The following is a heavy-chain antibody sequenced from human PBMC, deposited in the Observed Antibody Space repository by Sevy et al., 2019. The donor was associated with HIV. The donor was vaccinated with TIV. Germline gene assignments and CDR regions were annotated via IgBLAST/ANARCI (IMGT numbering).Heavy chain of an antibody. CDR2: ISSSSSTI. CDR1: GFTFSSYS. J-gene: IGHJ4*02. CDR3: AREGAYYYDSSGYY. Sequence: GGSLRLSCAASGFTFSSYSMNWVRQAPGKGLEWVSYISSSSSTIYYADSVKGRFTISRDNAKNSLYPQMNSLRDEDTAVYYCAREGAYYYDSSGYYWGQGTLVTVSS. D-gene: IGHD3-22*01. V-gene: IGHV3-48*02.